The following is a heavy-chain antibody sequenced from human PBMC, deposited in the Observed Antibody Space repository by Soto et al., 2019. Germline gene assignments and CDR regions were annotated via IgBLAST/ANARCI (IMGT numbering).Heavy chain of an antibody. J-gene: IGHJ4*02. V-gene: IGHV4-39*01. D-gene: IGHD3-22*01. CDR2: IYYSGST. CDR3: ARHVYPAYDSSGYYDDY. CDR1: GGSISSSSYY. Sequence: QLQLQESGPGLVKPSETLSLTCTVSGGSISSSSYYWGWIRQPPGTGPEWIGSIYYSGSTYSNPSLKGRVTIAVDTSKNQFSLRLSSVTAADTAVYYCARHVYPAYDSSGYYDDYWGQGTLVTVSS.